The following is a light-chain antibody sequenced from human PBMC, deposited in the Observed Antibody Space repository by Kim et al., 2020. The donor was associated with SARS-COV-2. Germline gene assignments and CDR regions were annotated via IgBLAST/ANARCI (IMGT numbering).Light chain of an antibody. J-gene: IGKJ2*01. Sequence: EIVMTQSPATLSVSPGERATLSCWASQSVSSNLAWYQQKPGQAPRLLIYGASTRATGIPARFSGSGSGTEFTLTISSLQSEDFAVYYCQQYNNWPPLYTFGQGTKLEI. V-gene: IGKV3-15*01. CDR1: QSVSSN. CDR2: GAS. CDR3: QQYNNWPPLYT.